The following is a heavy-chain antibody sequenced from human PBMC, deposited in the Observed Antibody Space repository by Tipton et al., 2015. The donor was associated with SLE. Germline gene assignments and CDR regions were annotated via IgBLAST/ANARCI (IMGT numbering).Heavy chain of an antibody. CDR1: GGSISSSGYD. J-gene: IGHJ6*03. CDR2: FYHSGST. V-gene: IGHV4-39*07. Sequence: TLSLTCTVSGGSISSSGYDWGWIRQPPGKGLEWIGSFYHSGSTYYNPSLKSRVTISVDTSKNQFSLELSSVTAADTAQYYCARINVPTAMDFYYYYMDVWGNGTTVTVSS. CDR3: ARINVPTAMDFYYYYMDV. D-gene: IGHD2-2*01.